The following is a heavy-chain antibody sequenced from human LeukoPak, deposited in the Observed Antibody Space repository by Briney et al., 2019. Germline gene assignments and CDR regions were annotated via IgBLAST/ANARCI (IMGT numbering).Heavy chain of an antibody. CDR1: GFTFSNYG. V-gene: IGHV3-30*02. D-gene: IGHD2-8*02. Sequence: GGSLRLSCGASGFTFSNYGMHWVRQAPGKGLEWVAFIRYDGGNKYYADSVKGRFTISRDNSKNTLYLQMNSLRAEDTAVYYCAKAHRTGGLDFDYWGQGTLVTVSS. J-gene: IGHJ4*02. CDR3: AKAHRTGGLDFDY. CDR2: IRYDGGNK.